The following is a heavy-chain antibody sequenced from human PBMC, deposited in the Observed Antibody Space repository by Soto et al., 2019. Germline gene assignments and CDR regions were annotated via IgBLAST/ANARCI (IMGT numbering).Heavy chain of an antibody. CDR3: ARPAYCSSTSCYRIDP. V-gene: IGHV4-39*01. CDR1: GGSISSSSYY. CDR2: IYYSGCT. J-gene: IGHJ5*02. D-gene: IGHD2-2*02. Sequence: SETLSLTCTVSGGSISSSSYYWGLIRQPPGKGLEWIGSIYYSGCTYYNPSLKSRVTISVDTSKNQFSLKLSSVTAADTAVYYCARPAYCSSTSCYRIDPWGQGTLVTVSS.